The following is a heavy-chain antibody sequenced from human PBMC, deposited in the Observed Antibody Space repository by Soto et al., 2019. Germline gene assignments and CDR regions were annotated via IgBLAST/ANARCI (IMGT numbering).Heavy chain of an antibody. D-gene: IGHD2-15*01. CDR2: IIPIFGTA. J-gene: IGHJ6*04. CDR3: ARGFCIGGSCYNYYYYYGMDV. V-gene: IGHV1-69*13. CDR1: GGTFSSYA. Sequence: SVKVSCKASGGTFSSYAISWVRQAPGQGLEWMGGIIPIFGTANYAQKFQGRVTITADESTSTAYMELSSLRSEDTAMYYCARGFCIGGSCYNYYYYYGMDVWGKGTTVTVP.